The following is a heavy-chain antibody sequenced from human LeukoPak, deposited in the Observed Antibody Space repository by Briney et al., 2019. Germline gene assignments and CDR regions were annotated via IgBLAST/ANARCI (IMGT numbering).Heavy chain of an antibody. CDR3: ARWSPYDPYGVDV. D-gene: IGHD3-3*01. Sequence: PGGSLRLSCAASGFTFSSYSMNWVRQAPGKGLEWVSSISSSSSYIYYADSVKGRFTISRDNAENSLYLQMNSLRAEDTAVYYCARWSPYDPYGVDVWGQGTTVTVSS. CDR1: GFTFSSYS. J-gene: IGHJ6*02. CDR2: ISSSSSYI. V-gene: IGHV3-21*01.